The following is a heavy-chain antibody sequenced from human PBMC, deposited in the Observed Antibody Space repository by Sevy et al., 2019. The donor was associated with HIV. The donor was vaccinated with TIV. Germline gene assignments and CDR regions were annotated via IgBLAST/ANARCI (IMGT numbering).Heavy chain of an antibody. V-gene: IGHV3-49*04. D-gene: IGHD1-26*01. J-gene: IGHJ4*01. Sequence: GGYLRLSYTASGFTFGDYCMSWVRQAPGKGLEWVAFLKSDVYGGTVDHAASVRGRFVISRDDSKTIAYLQMNDLKTDDTGVYYCTRWEAAQSIFDYWGQGALVTVSS. CDR3: TRWEAAQSIFDY. CDR2: LKSDVYGGTV. CDR1: GFTFGDYC.